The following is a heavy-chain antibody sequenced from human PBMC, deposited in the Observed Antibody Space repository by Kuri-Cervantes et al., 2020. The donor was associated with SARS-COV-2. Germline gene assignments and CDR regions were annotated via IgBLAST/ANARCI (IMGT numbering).Heavy chain of an antibody. Sequence: GGSLTLSCAASGFTFSNAWMSWVRQAPGKGLEWVAVISYDGSNKYYADSVKGRFTISRDNSKNTLYLQMNSLRAEDTAVYYCARDGLLRFLEWLFMYYFDYWGQGTLVTVSS. V-gene: IGHV3-30-3*01. CDR1: GFTFSNAW. CDR3: ARDGLLRFLEWLFMYYFDY. D-gene: IGHD3-3*01. J-gene: IGHJ4*02. CDR2: ISYDGSNK.